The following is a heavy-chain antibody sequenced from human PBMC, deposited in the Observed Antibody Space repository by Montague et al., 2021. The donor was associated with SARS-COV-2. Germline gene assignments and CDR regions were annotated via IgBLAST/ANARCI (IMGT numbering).Heavy chain of an antibody. CDR2: ISYSGST. Sequence: SETLSLTCTVSGGSISSSSYYWGWIRQPPGKGLEWIGSISYSGSTYYNLSLKSRVTISVDTSKNQFSLKLSSVTAADTAVYYCARQENSSGWFKPNAFDIWGQETMVTVSS. CDR1: GGSISSSSYY. J-gene: IGHJ3*02. D-gene: IGHD6-19*01. CDR3: ARQENSSGWFKPNAFDI. V-gene: IGHV4-39*01.